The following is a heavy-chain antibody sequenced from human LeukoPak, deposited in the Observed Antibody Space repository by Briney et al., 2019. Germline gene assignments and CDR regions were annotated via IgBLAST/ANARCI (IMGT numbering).Heavy chain of an antibody. Sequence: SETLSLTCTVSGGSISSSSYYWGWIRQPPGKGLEWNGSIYYRGSTYYNPALKSRVTISVDTSKNQVSLNLSSVTTAANAWYYCASPIGYCSSTSCYCGYMDVWGKGTTVTVSS. J-gene: IGHJ6*03. CDR3: ASPIGYCSSTSCYCGYMDV. V-gene: IGHV4-39*01. D-gene: IGHD2-2*01. CDR2: IYYRGST. CDR1: GGSISSSSYY.